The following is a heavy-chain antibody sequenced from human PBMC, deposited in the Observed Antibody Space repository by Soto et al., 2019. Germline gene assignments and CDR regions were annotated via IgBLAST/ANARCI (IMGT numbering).Heavy chain of an antibody. CDR2: ISAYNGNT. D-gene: IGHD2-2*01. V-gene: IGHV1-18*01. CDR1: GYTFTSYG. Sequence: QVQLVQSGAEVKKPGASVKVSCKASGYTFTSYGISWVRQAPGQGLEWMGWISAYNGNTNYAQKLQGRVTMTTDTSTSTAYMELRSLRSDDTAVYYCARDFLRTCQLLTCNYYYYGMDVWGQGTTVTVSS. J-gene: IGHJ6*02. CDR3: ARDFLRTCQLLTCNYYYYGMDV.